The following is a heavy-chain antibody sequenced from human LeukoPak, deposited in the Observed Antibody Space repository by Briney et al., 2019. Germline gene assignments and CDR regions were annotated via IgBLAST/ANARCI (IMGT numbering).Heavy chain of an antibody. D-gene: IGHD6-19*01. CDR2: INHSGST. J-gene: IGHJ5*02. V-gene: IGHV4-34*01. CDR1: GGSFSGYY. CDR3: ARGPSGQWLPHNWFDP. Sequence: PSETLSLTCAVYGGSFSGYYWSWIRQPPGKGLEWIGEINHSGSTNHNPSLKSRVTISVDTSKNQFSLKLSSVTAADTAAYYCARGPSGQWLPHNWFDPWGQGTLVTVSS.